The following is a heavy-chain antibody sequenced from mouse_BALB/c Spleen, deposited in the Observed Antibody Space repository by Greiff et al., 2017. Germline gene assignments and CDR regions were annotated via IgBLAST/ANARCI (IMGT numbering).Heavy chain of an antibody. J-gene: IGHJ4*01. CDR1: GYTFSSYW. V-gene: IGHV1-9*01. Sequence: QVQLQQSGAELMKPGASVKISCKATGYTFSSYWIEWVKQRPGHGLEWIGEILPGSGSTNYNQKFKGKATMTVDKSSSTAYMELARLTSEDSAIYYCARGNDYDGRGYAMDYWGQGTSVTVSS. D-gene: IGHD2-4*01. CDR3: ARGNDYDGRGYAMDY. CDR2: ILPGSGST.